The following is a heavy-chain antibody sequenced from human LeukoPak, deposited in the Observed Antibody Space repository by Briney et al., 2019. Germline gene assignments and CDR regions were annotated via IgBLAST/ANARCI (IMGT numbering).Heavy chain of an antibody. CDR3: ATRGRTATKYFES. D-gene: IGHD1-1*01. V-gene: IGHV3-69-1*01. Sequence: PWGSLRLSCAASGFRFSDHSMDWVRQVPGKGLEWVSTIAADSTTYYAVSVKGRFTISRDNSKNALLLQMNGLRAEDTAVYYCATRGRTATKYFESWGQGTLVTVSS. CDR1: GFRFSDHS. J-gene: IGHJ4*02. CDR2: IAADSTT.